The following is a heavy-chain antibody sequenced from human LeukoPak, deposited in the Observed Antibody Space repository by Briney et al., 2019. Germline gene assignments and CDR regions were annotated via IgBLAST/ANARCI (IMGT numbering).Heavy chain of an antibody. J-gene: IGHJ4*02. CDR2: ISGSGGST. Sequence: PGGSLRLSCAASGFTFSSYAMSWVRQAPGRGLEWVSPISGSGGSTYYADSVKGRFTISRDNSKNTLYLQMNSLRAEDTAVYYCAKDSANGWLVLFSVHSYWGQGTLVTVSS. D-gene: IGHD6-19*01. V-gene: IGHV3-23*01. CDR1: GFTFSSYA. CDR3: AKDSANGWLVLFSVHSY.